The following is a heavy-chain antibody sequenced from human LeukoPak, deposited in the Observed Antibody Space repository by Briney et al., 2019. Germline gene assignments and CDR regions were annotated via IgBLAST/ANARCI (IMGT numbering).Heavy chain of an antibody. V-gene: IGHV1-2*02. D-gene: IGHD5-18*01. CDR2: INPNSGAA. Sequence: EASVKVSCKTSGYTFTAYFIHWVRQAPGQGLEWMGWINPNSGAATYAQKFQDRVTMTRDTSITTVDMELSSLRPDDTAVYYCARDPWENIALVSGYYYGLDAWGQGTTVTVSS. CDR3: ARDPWENIALVSGYYYGLDA. J-gene: IGHJ6*02. CDR1: GYTFTAYF.